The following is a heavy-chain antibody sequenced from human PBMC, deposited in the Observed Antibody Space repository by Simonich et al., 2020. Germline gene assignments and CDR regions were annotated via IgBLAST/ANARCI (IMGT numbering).Heavy chain of an antibody. D-gene: IGHD1-26*01. CDR2: ISSSSRYI. J-gene: IGHJ3*02. V-gene: IGHV3-21*01. CDR1: GFTFSSYS. CDR3: ARGMVGASGAFDI. Sequence: EVQLVESGGGLVKPGGSLRLSCAASGFTFSSYSMTWVRQAPGKVLEWVSSISSSSRYISYADSVKGRFTISRDNAKNSLYLQMNSLGAEDTAVYYCARGMVGASGAFDIWGQGTMVTVSS.